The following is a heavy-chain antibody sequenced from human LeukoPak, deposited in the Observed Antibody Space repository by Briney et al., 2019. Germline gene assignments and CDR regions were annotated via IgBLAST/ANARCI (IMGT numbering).Heavy chain of an antibody. CDR3: ARDLDGSSGCDY. CDR1: GYTFTSYY. V-gene: IGHV1-2*02. CDR2: INPNSGGT. J-gene: IGHJ4*02. Sequence: ASVKVSCKSSGYTFTSYYMYWVRQAPGQGLEWMGWINPNSGGTNYAQKFQGRVIMTRDTSISTAYIELSRLRSDDTAVYYCARDLDGSSGCDYWGQGTLVTVSS. D-gene: IGHD6-13*01.